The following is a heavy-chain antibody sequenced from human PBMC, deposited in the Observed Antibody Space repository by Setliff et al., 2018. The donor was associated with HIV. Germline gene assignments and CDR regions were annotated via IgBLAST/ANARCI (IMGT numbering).Heavy chain of an antibody. V-gene: IGHV3-74*03. D-gene: IGHD6-13*01. CDR2: INSDGSTV. J-gene: IGHJ5*01. CDR3: VRVAGFSSSWFAY. Sequence: GGSLRLSCAASGFTFRNYKMNWVRQAPGKGLEWVARINSDGSTVEHAGAVKGRLTISRDNARNTLYLEMNSLRVEDAAMYYCVRVAGFSSSWFAYWGQGTLVTVSS. CDR1: GFTFRNYK.